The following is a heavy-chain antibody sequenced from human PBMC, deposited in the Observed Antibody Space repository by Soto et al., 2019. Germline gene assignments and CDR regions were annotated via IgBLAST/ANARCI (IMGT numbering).Heavy chain of an antibody. CDR3: TTDSHGGDYYYYYYMDV. V-gene: IGHV3-15*01. CDR2: VKSKTDGGTT. Sequence: EVQLVESGGGLVKPGGSLRLSCAASGFTFSNAWMSWVRQAPGKGLEWVGRVKSKTDGGTTDYAAPVKGRFTISRDDSQNTLYLQMNRLKPEDTALYYCTTDSHGGDYYYYYYMDVWGKGTTVTVSS. D-gene: IGHD2-21*02. J-gene: IGHJ6*03. CDR1: GFTFSNAW.